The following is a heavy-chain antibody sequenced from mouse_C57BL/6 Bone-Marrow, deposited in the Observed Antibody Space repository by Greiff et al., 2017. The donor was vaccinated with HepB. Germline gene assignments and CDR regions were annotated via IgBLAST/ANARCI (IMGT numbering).Heavy chain of an antibody. CDR1: GFTFSDYY. CDR2: ISNGGGST. J-gene: IGHJ4*01. CDR3: ARPNYAMDY. V-gene: IGHV5-12*01. Sequence: DVQLVESGGGLVKPGGSLKLSCAASGFTFSDYYMYWVRQTPEKRLEWVAYISNGGGSTYYPDTVKGRFTISRDNAKNTLYLQMSRLKSEDTAMYYCARPNYAMDYWGQGTSVTVSS.